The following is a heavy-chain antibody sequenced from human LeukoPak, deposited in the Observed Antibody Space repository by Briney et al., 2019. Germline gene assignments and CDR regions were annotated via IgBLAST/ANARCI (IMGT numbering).Heavy chain of an antibody. V-gene: IGHV3-21*01. CDR1: GFTFSNAW. CDR3: ARGLTTLTYEGY. CDR2: INSGSTYI. Sequence: GGSLRLSCAASGFTFSNAWMSWVRQAPGKGLEWVSSINSGSTYIYYTESVKGRFTVSRDNAKNSLFLQMNSLRAEDTAIYYCARGLTTLTYEGYWGQGTLVTVSS. D-gene: IGHD1-1*01. J-gene: IGHJ4*02.